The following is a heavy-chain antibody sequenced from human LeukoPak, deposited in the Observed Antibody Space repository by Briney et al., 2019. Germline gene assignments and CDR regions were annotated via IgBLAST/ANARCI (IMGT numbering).Heavy chain of an antibody. V-gene: IGHV3-23*01. CDR1: GFTFSSYG. CDR3: AKEGLLLWFGEFRY. Sequence: GGTLRLSCAASGFTFSSYGMSWVRQAPGKGLEWVSAISGSGGSTYYADSVKGRFTISRDNSKNTLYLQMNSLRAEDTAVYYCAKEGLLLWFGEFRYWGQGTLVTVSS. CDR2: ISGSGGST. D-gene: IGHD3-10*01. J-gene: IGHJ4*02.